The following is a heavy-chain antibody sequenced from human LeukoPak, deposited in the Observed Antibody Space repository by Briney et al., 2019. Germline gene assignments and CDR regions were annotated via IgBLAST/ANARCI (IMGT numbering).Heavy chain of an antibody. Sequence: GASVKVSCKISGYVFTTYGMIWVRQAPGQGLEWMGWISAYIGNTNYAQKLQSRVTMTTDTSTSTAYMELRSLTSDDTAVYYCARAWDCSSTNCYVYFDYWGQGSLVTVSS. D-gene: IGHD2-2*01. V-gene: IGHV1-18*01. CDR2: ISAYIGNT. CDR3: ARAWDCSSTNCYVYFDY. J-gene: IGHJ4*02. CDR1: GYVFTTYG.